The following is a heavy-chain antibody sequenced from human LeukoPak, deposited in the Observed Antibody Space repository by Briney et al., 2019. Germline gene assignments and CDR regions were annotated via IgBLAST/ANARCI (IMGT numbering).Heavy chain of an antibody. Sequence: GGSPRLSCEASGFTFTNYAMNWVRQAPGGGLEWVSDVSYTGDTTYYADSVKGRFTISRDNMKNMLYLQMNSLRAEDTAVYYCAKALSAYAPLDYWGQGTLVTVSS. CDR3: AKALSAYAPLDY. J-gene: IGHJ4*02. CDR2: VSYTGDTT. V-gene: IGHV3-23*01. CDR1: GFTFTNYA. D-gene: IGHD2-2*01.